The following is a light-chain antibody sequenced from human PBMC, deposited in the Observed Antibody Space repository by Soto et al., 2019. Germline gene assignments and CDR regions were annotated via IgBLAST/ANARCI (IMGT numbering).Light chain of an antibody. CDR3: MQCTHWPPYT. CDR1: QSLAYIDGNTY. J-gene: IGKJ2*01. V-gene: IGKV2-30*01. Sequence: EVVMTQSPLSLPVTLGQPASISCRSSQSLAYIDGNTYLTWFHQRPGQSPRRLIYHVSNRDSGVPDRFIGSGSGTDFALKIRRVEADDVGIYYCMQCTHWPPYTFGQGTKLEIK. CDR2: HVS.